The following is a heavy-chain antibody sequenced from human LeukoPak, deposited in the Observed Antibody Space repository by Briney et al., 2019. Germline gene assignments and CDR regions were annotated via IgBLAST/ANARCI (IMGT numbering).Heavy chain of an antibody. CDR3: ARGRYCSGGECYSVRTSYNWFDP. D-gene: IGHD2-15*01. V-gene: IGHV1-69*02. J-gene: IGHJ5*02. CDR1: GGAFNTHI. CDR2: VIPMRNII. Sequence: SVKVSCKASGGAFNTHIIHWVRQAPGQGLEWMGRVIPMRNIINYAPKFQGRVIITADNSRRAAYLELSSLTSDDTAVYYCARGRYCSGGECYSVRTSYNWFDPRGQGTVVTVSS.